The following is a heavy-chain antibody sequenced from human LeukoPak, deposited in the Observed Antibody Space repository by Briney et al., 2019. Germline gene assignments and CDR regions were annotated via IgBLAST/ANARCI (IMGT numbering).Heavy chain of an antibody. D-gene: IGHD2-15*01. CDR3: ATTMGYLQYCSGGSCYSMFD. CDR1: GGTFSSYA. Sequence: ASVKVSCKASGGTFSSYAISWVRQAPGQGLEWMGGIIPISGTANYAQEFQGRVTITADESTTTAYMELSSLKSEDTAVYYCATTMGYLQYCSGGSCYSMFDWGQGTLVTVSS. CDR2: IIPISGTA. J-gene: IGHJ4*02. V-gene: IGHV1-69*13.